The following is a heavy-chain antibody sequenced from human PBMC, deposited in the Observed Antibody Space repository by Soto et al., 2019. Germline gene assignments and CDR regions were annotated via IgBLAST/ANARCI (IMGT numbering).Heavy chain of an antibody. V-gene: IGHV3-53*01. CDR3: AQGWGHPNYYYYYGMDV. D-gene: IGHD3-16*01. CDR2: IYSGGST. J-gene: IGHJ6*02. Sequence: GGSLRLSCAASGFTVSSNYMSWVRQAPGKGLEWVSVIYSGGSTYYADSVKGRFTISRDNSKNTLYLQMNSLRAEDTAVYYCAQGWGHPNYYYYYGMDVWGQGTTVTVSS. CDR1: GFTVSSNY.